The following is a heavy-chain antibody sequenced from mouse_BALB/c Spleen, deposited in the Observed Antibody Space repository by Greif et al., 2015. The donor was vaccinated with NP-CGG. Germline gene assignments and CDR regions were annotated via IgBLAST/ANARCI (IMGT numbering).Heavy chain of an antibody. CDR3: ARDGYYAMDY. J-gene: IGHJ4*01. CDR1: GFSLTSYG. CDR2: IWAGGST. Sequence: VQGVESGPGLVAPSQSLSITCTVSGFSLTSYGVHWVRQPPGKGLEWLGVIWAGGSTNYNSALMSRLSISKDNSKSQVFLKMNSLQTDDTAMYYCARDGYYAMDYWGQGTSVTLSS. V-gene: IGHV2-9*02.